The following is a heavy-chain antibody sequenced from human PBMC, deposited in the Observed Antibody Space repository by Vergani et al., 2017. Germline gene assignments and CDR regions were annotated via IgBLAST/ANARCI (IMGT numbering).Heavy chain of an antibody. CDR3: ARRVVPAATGGAFDI. J-gene: IGHJ3*02. Sequence: EVQLVQSGAEVKKPGESLKISCKGSGYSFTSYWIGWVRQMPGKGLEWMGIIYPGDSDTRYSTSFQGQVTIPADKSISTAYLQWSSLKASDTAMYYCARRVVPAATGGAFDIWGQGTMVTVSS. CDR1: GYSFTSYW. CDR2: IYPGDSDT. V-gene: IGHV5-51*03. D-gene: IGHD2-2*01.